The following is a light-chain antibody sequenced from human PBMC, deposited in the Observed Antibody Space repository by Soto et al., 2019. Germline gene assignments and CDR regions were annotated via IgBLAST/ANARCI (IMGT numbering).Light chain of an antibody. J-gene: IGKJ1*01. CDR2: LGS. Sequence: VMTQSPLSLSVTAGEPASISCRSSESLLHGNGNNYLDWYLQKPGQSPQLLIYLGSTRASGVPDRFSGSGSGTDFTLKISRVEAEDVGVYYCMQALRTWTFGQGTKVEIK. CDR3: MQALRTWT. CDR1: ESLLHGNGNNY. V-gene: IGKV2-28*01.